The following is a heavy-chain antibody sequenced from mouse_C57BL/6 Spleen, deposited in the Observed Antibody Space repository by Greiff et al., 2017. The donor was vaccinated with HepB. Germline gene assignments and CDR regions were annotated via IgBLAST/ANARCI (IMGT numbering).Heavy chain of an antibody. J-gene: IGHJ1*03. D-gene: IGHD2-5*01. V-gene: IGHV14-1*01. CDR3: TLYSNQGYFDV. CDR2: IDPEDGDT. CDR1: GFNIKDYY. Sequence: EVQLQESGAELVRPGASVKLSCTASGFNIKDYYMHWVKQRPEQGLEWIGRIDPEDGDTEYAPKFQGKATMTADTSSNTADLQLSSLTSEDTAVYYCTLYSNQGYFDVWGTGTTVTVSS.